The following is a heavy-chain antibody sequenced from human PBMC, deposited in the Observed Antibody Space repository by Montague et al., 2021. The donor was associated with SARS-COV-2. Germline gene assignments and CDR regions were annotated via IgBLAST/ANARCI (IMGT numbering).Heavy chain of an antibody. CDR3: ARGLGGGSGSHFDY. Sequence: SETLSLTCAVSGGSISSSNWWSWVRQPPGKGLEWIGEIYHSGSTNFNPSLKSRVTISVDTSKKQFSLKLSPVTAADTAVYYCARGLGGGSGSHFDYWGQGTLVTVSS. CDR1: GGSISSSNW. D-gene: IGHD2-15*01. J-gene: IGHJ4*02. CDR2: IYHSGST. V-gene: IGHV4-4*02.